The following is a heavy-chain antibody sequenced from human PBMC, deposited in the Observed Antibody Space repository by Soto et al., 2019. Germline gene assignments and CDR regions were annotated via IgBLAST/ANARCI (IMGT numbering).Heavy chain of an antibody. CDR2: IYFSGNI. CDR1: GGSISSSNYY. D-gene: IGHD1-20*01. J-gene: IGHJ6*02. CDR3: ARVGFNWNDDYYGMDV. Sequence: SETLSLTCSVSGGSISSSNYYWGWIRQPPGKGLEWIGSIYFSGNIYHNPSLKSRVTMSIDTSKKQFSLNLSSVIAADTAVYYCARVGFNWNDDYYGMDVWGQGTTVTVSS. V-gene: IGHV4-39*01.